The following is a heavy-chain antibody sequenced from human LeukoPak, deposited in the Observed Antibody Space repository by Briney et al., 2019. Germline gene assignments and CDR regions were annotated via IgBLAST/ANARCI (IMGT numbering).Heavy chain of an antibody. D-gene: IGHD3-3*01. V-gene: IGHV4-34*01. J-gene: IGHJ4*02. CDR3: ARGPDYDFWSGYPRYFAY. Sequence: SETLSLTCAVYGGSFSDYYWSWLRQPPGKGLEWIGEINHSGSTNYNPSLKSRVTISVDTSKNQFSLKLSSVTAADTAVFYCARGPDYDFWSGYPRYFAYWGQGTLVSVSS. CDR1: GGSFSDYY. CDR2: INHSGST.